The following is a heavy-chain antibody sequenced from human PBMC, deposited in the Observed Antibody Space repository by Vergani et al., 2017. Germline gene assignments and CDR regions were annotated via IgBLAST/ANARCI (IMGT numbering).Heavy chain of an antibody. D-gene: IGHD5-24*01. J-gene: IGHJ5*01. V-gene: IGHV3-7*01. CDR1: GFNFQIYW. Sequence: EVLLVESGGDLVQPGGSLRLSCEASGFNFQIYWMGWVRQTAEKGLEWVANIKKDGSEDYYVDSVKGRFTITRDNAKKFIYLQMNSLRADDTAVYYCVXGGLATTYNWFDPWGQGTRVTVSS. CDR2: IKKDGSED. CDR3: VXGGLATTYNWFDP.